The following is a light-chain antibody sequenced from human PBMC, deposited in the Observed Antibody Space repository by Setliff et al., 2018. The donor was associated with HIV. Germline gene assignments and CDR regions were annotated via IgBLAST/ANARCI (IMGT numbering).Light chain of an antibody. CDR1: SSDVGGYNY. CDR3: SSYTIRNTRL. CDR2: EVS. J-gene: IGLJ1*01. Sequence: QSVLTQPASVSGSPGQSITISCTGTSSDVGGYNYVPWYQQRPGKAPKLIIYEVSNRPSGISNRFSGSKSGNTASLTISGLQPEDEADYYCSSYTIRNTRLFGTGTKVTVL. V-gene: IGLV2-14*01.